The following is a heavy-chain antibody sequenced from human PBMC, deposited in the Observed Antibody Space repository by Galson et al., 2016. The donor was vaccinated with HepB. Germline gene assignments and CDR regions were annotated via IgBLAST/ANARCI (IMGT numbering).Heavy chain of an antibody. J-gene: IGHJ4*02. Sequence: SVKVSCKASGGTFSSSGISWVRQAPGQGLEWMGGIIPMYGTGDYAQRFQGRVTITADESTSTAYMELSSLRSEDTAVYYCARSRVDLFKAVAGLADWGQGTLVTVYS. D-gene: IGHD6-13*01. V-gene: IGHV1-69*13. CDR3: ARSRVDLFKAVAGLAD. CDR2: IIPMYGTG. CDR1: GGTFSSSG.